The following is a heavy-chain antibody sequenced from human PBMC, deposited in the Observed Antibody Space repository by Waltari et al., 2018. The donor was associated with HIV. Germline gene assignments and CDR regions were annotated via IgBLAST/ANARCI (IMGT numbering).Heavy chain of an antibody. V-gene: IGHV1-8*02. J-gene: IGHJ5*02. Sequence: QVRLVHTGAEVQKPGASVKVSCAASATTFNDNDGNWRRQVSGQALEWMACMNPNARKRGCARGFVRRVTLTSVGAINAVYMELKRLTVHDTGVYYCATTHRGALFGAACGQGTLV. D-gene: IGHD3-3*01. CDR3: ATTHRGALFGAA. CDR2: MNPNARKR. CDR1: ATTFNDND.